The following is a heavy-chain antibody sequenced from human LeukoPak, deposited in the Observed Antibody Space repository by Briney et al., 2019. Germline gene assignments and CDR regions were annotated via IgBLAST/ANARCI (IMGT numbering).Heavy chain of an antibody. Sequence: GGSLRLSCAASGFTFSSYSMNWVRQAPGKGLEWVSSISSSSSYIYYADSVKGRFTISRDSAKNSLYLQMNSLRAEDTAVYYCARSIAVAGGLDYWGQGTLVTVSS. CDR1: GFTFSSYS. V-gene: IGHV3-21*01. CDR2: ISSSSSYI. CDR3: ARSIAVAGGLDY. D-gene: IGHD6-19*01. J-gene: IGHJ4*02.